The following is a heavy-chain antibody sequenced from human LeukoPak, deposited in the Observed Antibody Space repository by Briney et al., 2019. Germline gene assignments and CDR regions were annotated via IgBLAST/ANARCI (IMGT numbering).Heavy chain of an antibody. J-gene: IGHJ6*03. Sequence: SETLSLTCNVSSDSFSGYYWSWIRQPAGKGLEWIGRIYTSGSSNYNPSLKSRITMSVDTSKNQFSLQLTSVTAADTAVYYCAREVTLVSYYYYYMDVWGKGTTVTVSS. V-gene: IGHV4-4*07. CDR2: IYTSGSS. CDR1: SDSFSGYY. CDR3: AREVTLVSYYYYYMDV. D-gene: IGHD2-8*02.